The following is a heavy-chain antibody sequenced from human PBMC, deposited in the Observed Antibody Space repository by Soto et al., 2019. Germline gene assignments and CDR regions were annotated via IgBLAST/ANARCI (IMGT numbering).Heavy chain of an antibody. J-gene: IGHJ6*02. CDR2: IYSSGSA. D-gene: IGHD1-1*01. CDR3: ARDHWRPSGGNSWRHYGLDV. Sequence: QVQLQESGPGLLKTSETLSLTCSVSGDSTSGYYWSWVRQSPGKGLEWVGYIYSSGSASYNPSLASRVTIAIDTSRSQVSLNLNSVTAADTAVYDCARDHWRPSGGNSWRHYGLDVWGPGTTVTVSS. V-gene: IGHV4-59*12. CDR1: GDSTSGYY.